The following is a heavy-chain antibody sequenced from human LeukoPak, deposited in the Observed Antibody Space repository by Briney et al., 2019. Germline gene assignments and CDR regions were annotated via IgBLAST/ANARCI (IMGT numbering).Heavy chain of an antibody. V-gene: IGHV4-4*02. CDR1: GGSISSDDW. CDR2: IYHSGTT. D-gene: IGHD3-10*01. J-gene: IGHJ4*02. Sequence: SGTLSLTCTVSGGSISSDDWWSWFRQPPGKGLEWIGEIYHSGTTTYNPSLESRVTISLDKSQNLFSLKLTSVTAADTAVYYCANSHLASRGSWPRPLAYWGQGAQVTISS. CDR3: ANSHLASRGSWPRPLAY.